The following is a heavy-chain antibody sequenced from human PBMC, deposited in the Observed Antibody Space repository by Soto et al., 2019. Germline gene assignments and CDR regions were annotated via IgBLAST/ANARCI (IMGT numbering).Heavy chain of an antibody. V-gene: IGHV1-69*13. D-gene: IGHD3-16*01. J-gene: IGHJ5*02. CDR2: MFPIFGTP. CDR3: AIERIDFDRTDYSGSRLLEP. CDR1: GGTSNNNS. Sequence: GASVRVSRKASGGTSNNNSVYRVGLAPGQGLEWKSGMFPIFGTPSYAQRFQGRVTIIADECTSTAYTELSSLTSEHTGVYYCAIERIDFDRTDYSGSRLLEPWGQGTLVTVSS.